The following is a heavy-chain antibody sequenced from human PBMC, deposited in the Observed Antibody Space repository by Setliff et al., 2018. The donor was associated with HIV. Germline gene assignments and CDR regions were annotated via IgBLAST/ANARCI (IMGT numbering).Heavy chain of an antibody. V-gene: IGHV3-11*03. Sequence: PGGSLRLSCAASGFTFSDHYMDWVRQAPGKGLDWVAHIGSSNHGIHYTASVQGRFTVSRDNANNLLFLQMNNLRVEDTAVYYCASFFGDYGYWGHGTQVTVSS. D-gene: IGHD3-10*01. CDR3: ASFFGDYGY. J-gene: IGHJ4*01. CDR1: GFTFSDHY. CDR2: IGSSNHGI.